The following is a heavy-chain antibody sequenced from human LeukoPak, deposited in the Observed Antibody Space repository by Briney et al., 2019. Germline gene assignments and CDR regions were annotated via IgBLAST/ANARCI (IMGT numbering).Heavy chain of an antibody. J-gene: IGHJ4*02. CDR3: AIVPAARATFDY. D-gene: IGHD2-2*01. V-gene: IGHV1-8*01. CDR2: MNPNSGNT. Sequence: ASVKVSCEASGYTFTSYDINWVRQATGQGLEWMGWMNPNSGNTGYAQKFQGRVTVTRNTSISTAYMELSSLRSEDTAVYYCAIVPAARATFDYWGQGTLVTVSS. CDR1: GYTFTSYD.